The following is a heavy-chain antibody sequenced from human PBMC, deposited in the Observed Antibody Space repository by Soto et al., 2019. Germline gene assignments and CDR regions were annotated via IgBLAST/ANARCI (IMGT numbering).Heavy chain of an antibody. D-gene: IGHD5-18*01. Sequence: PSETLSLTCTVSGGSISSSSYYWGWIRQPPGKGLEWIGSIYYSGSTYYNPSLKSRVTISVDTSKNQFSLKLSSVTAADTAVYYCARRVQLWLGDWYFDLWGRGTLVTVSS. CDR1: GGSISSSSYY. CDR2: IYYSGST. CDR3: ARRVQLWLGDWYFDL. V-gene: IGHV4-39*01. J-gene: IGHJ2*01.